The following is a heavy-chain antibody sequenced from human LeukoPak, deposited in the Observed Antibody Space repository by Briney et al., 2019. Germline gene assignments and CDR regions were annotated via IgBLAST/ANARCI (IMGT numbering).Heavy chain of an antibody. Sequence: PSETLSLTCTVSGGSISSGSYYWSWIRQPAGKGLEWIGRIYTSGSTNYNPSLKSRVTMSVDTSKNQFSLKLSSVTAADTAVYYCARGQQLSNFDYWGQGTLVAVSS. CDR2: IYTSGST. J-gene: IGHJ4*02. CDR1: GGSISSGSYY. V-gene: IGHV4-61*02. D-gene: IGHD6-13*01. CDR3: ARGQQLSNFDY.